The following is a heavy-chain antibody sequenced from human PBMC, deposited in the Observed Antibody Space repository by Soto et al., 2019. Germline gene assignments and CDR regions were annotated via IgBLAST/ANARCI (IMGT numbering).Heavy chain of an antibody. CDR3: ARDKSYALAV. Sequence: EVQLVESGGGFVQPGGSLRLSCAASGFDFSNSWMHWVRQVPGKGLVWVSHINSDGSSTTYVDSVNGRFTISRDNARTTVYLHLDSLRVEDTAVYYCARDKSYALAVWGQGTTVTVSS. J-gene: IGHJ6*02. CDR1: GFDFSNSW. CDR2: INSDGSST. D-gene: IGHD4-17*01. V-gene: IGHV3-74*03.